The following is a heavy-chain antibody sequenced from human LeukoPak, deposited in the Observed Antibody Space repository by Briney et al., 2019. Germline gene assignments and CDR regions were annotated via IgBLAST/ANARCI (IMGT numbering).Heavy chain of an antibody. D-gene: IGHD3-22*01. V-gene: IGHV3-7*01. CDR2: IKQDGSEK. J-gene: IGHJ4*02. CDR3: ASPLYYYDSSGFLFL. CDR1: GFTFSSYW. Sequence: GGSLRLSCAASGFTFSSYWMSWVRQAPRKGLEWVANIKQDGSEKYYVDSVKGRFTISRDNAKNSLYLQMNSLRAEDTAVYYCASPLYYYDSSGFLFLWGQGTLVTVSS.